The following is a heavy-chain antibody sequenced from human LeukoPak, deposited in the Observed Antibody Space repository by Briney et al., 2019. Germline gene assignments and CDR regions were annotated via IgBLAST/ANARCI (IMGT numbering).Heavy chain of an antibody. CDR3: ARASYDFWSGYSSGFWFDP. CDR2: IYSGGST. J-gene: IGHJ5*02. V-gene: IGHV3-53*01. CDR1: GFTVSSNY. Sequence: GGSLRLSCAASGFTVSSNYMSWVRQAPGKGLEWVSVIYSGGSTYYADSVKGRFTISRDNSKNTLYLQMNSLRVEDTAVYYCARASYDFWSGYSSGFWFDPWGQGTLVTVSS. D-gene: IGHD3-3*01.